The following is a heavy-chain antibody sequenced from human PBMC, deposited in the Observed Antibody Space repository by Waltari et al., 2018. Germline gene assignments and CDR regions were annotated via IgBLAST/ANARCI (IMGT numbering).Heavy chain of an antibody. CDR2: INHSGST. CDR3: ARGYCSGDSCSVYFDY. CDR1: GGSFSGYY. Sequence: QVQLQQWGAGLLKPSETLSLTCAVYGGSFSGYYWSWIRQPPGKGLEWIGEINHSGSTNYNPALKRRVTISVDTSKNQFSLKVNSVTAADTAVYYCARGYCSGDSCSVYFDYWGQVTLVTVSS. D-gene: IGHD2-15*01. V-gene: IGHV4-34*02. J-gene: IGHJ4*02.